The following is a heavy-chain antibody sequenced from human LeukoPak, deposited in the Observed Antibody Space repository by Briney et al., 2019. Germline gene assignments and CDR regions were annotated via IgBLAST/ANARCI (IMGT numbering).Heavy chain of an antibody. V-gene: IGHV1-18*01. CDR1: GYTFTSYG. CDR3: ARVARDRRIVGAIPSPFDP. D-gene: IGHD1-26*01. J-gene: IGHJ5*02. Sequence: SVKVSCKASGYTFTSYGISWVRQAPGQGLEWMGWISTYNGNTNYAQKLQGRVTMTTDTSTSTAYMELRSLRSDDTAVYYCARVARDRRIVGAIPSPFDPWGQGTLVTVSS. CDR2: ISTYNGNT.